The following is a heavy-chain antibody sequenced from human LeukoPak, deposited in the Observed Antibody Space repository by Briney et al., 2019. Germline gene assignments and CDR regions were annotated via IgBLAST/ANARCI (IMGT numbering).Heavy chain of an antibody. CDR3: AKDGDYGDYFDY. Sequence: PGGSLRLSCAASGFTFSSYGMHWVRQVPDKGLEWVAVISYDGSNKYYADSVKGRFTISRDNSKNTLYLQMNSLRAEDAAVYYWAKDGDYGDYFDYWGQGTLVTVSS. CDR1: GFTFSSYG. J-gene: IGHJ4*02. CDR2: ISYDGSNK. D-gene: IGHD4-17*01. V-gene: IGHV3-30*18.